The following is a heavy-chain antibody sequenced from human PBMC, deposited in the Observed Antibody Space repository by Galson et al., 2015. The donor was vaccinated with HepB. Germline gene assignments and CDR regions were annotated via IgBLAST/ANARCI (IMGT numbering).Heavy chain of an antibody. CDR3: ARSLGLVGPDFDY. J-gene: IGHJ4*02. V-gene: IGHV2-5*01. D-gene: IGHD3/OR15-3a*01. CDR1: GFSLRVSGMG. CDR2: INWNDDK. Sequence: PALVKPTQTLTLTCTFSGFSLRVSGMGVGWIRQPPGKALEWLAFINWNDDKRYNPSLRNRLTVTKDTFENQVVLRMTNMDPVDTATYYCARSLGLVGPDFDYWGQGTPITVSS.